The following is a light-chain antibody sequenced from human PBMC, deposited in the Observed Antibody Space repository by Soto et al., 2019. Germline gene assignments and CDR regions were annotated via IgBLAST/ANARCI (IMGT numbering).Light chain of an antibody. CDR2: GVS. CDR1: QTISSW. V-gene: IGKV1-5*03. CDR3: QQYADYSWT. Sequence: DIQMTQSPSTLSASVGDRVTITCRASQTISSWLAWYQQKPGKAPNLLIDGVSSVESGVPSRFSGSGAGTEFTLTISNLQPDDFATYYCQQYADYSWTFGQGTKVESK. J-gene: IGKJ1*01.